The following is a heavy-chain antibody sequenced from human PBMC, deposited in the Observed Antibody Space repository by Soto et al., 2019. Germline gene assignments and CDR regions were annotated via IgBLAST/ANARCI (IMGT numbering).Heavy chain of an antibody. Sequence: SETLSLTCTVSGGSISSSSYYWGWIRQPPGKGLEWIGSIYYSGSTYYNPSLKCRVTISVDTSKNQFSLKLSSVTAADTAVYYCAGRGGCSSTSCSTKIDYWGQGTLVTVSS. J-gene: IGHJ4*02. CDR3: AGRGGCSSTSCSTKIDY. CDR1: GGSISSSSYY. V-gene: IGHV4-39*01. D-gene: IGHD2-2*01. CDR2: IYYSGST.